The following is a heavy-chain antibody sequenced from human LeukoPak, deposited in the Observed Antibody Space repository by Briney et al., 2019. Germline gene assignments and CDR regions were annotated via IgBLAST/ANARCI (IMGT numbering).Heavy chain of an antibody. D-gene: IGHD3-22*01. V-gene: IGHV3-23*01. Sequence: GGSLRLSCAASGFTFSNYAMSWVRQAPGKGLEWVSVISGSGGDTYYSDSVKGRFTISRDNSKNTLYLQMNSLRAEDTAVYYCAKDVDSSVFDYWGQGTLVTVSS. J-gene: IGHJ4*02. CDR2: ISGSGGDT. CDR1: GFTFSNYA. CDR3: AKDVDSSVFDY.